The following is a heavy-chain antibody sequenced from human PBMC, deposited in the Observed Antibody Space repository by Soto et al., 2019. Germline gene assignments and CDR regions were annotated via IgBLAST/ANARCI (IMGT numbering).Heavy chain of an antibody. V-gene: IGHV4-4*02. Sequence: SGTLSLTCAVSGGSINSSNLWSCVRQPPGKGLEWIGVIYHSGSTNYNPSLQSRVTISVDKSENQFSLKLSSVTAADTAVYYCARGGSSGYSSSWLFPGDCWGQGALVTVS. CDR3: ARGGSSGYSSSWLFPGDC. J-gene: IGHJ4*02. CDR2: IYHSGST. D-gene: IGHD6-13*01. CDR1: GGSINSSNL.